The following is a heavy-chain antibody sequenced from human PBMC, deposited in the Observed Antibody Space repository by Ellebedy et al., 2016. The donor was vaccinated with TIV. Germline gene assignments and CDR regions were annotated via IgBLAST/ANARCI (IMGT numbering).Heavy chain of an antibody. V-gene: IGHV3-30*18. CDR2: ISNDGNTK. Sequence: GESLKISXVASGISFSSYGFHWVRQAPGKGLEWVAAISNDGNTKTYGDSVKGRFTIFRDNSKNTLFLQMNSLRAEDTAIYYCAKDSYDGVRLKVVVATRWLDPWGLGTLVTVSA. D-gene: IGHD2-15*01. J-gene: IGHJ5*02. CDR1: GISFSSYG. CDR3: AKDSYDGVRLKVVVATRWLDP.